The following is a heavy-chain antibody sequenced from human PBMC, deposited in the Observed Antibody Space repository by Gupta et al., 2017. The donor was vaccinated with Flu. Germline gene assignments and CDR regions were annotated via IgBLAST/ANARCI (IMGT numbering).Heavy chain of an antibody. CDR3: ARDHGSGWAGFDY. CDR2: IYSGGST. D-gene: IGHD6-19*01. Sequence: VSVIYSGGSTYYADSVKGRFTISRDNSKNTLYLQLNSLRAEDTALYYCARDHGSGWAGFDYWGQGRLVTVSS. V-gene: IGHV3-53*01. J-gene: IGHJ4*02.